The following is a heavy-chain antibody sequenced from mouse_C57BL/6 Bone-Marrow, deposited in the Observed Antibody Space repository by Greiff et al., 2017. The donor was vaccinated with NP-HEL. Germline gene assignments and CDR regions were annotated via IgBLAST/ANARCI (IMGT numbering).Heavy chain of an antibody. V-gene: IGHV5-6*01. Sequence: EVQLVESGGDLVKPGGFLKLSCAASGFTFSSYGMSWVRQTPDKRLEWVATISSGGSYTYYPDSVKGRFTISRDNAKNTLYLQMSSLKSEDTAMYYCARDTGTGFAYWGQGTLVTVSA. D-gene: IGHD4-1*01. CDR3: ARDTGTGFAY. CDR1: GFTFSSYG. CDR2: ISSGGSYT. J-gene: IGHJ3*01.